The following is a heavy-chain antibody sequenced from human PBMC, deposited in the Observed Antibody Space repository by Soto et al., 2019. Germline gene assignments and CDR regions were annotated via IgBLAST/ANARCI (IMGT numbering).Heavy chain of an antibody. Sequence: VESLKISCKASGYTFTNYWIACFLQMSGKGLEWVGVIYPDDADTTYGPTFQGQVTISADKSLNTAYLQWSSLEVSDTAMYFCARSIYGTGGYYSDYWGQGTPVTVSS. CDR2: IYPDDADT. J-gene: IGHJ4*02. D-gene: IGHD3-10*01. CDR1: GYTFTNYW. V-gene: IGHV5-51*01. CDR3: ARSIYGTGGYYSDY.